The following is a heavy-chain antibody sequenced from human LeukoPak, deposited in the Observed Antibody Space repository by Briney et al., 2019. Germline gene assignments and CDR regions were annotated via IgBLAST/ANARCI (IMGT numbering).Heavy chain of an antibody. CDR2: IKQDGSEK. J-gene: IGHJ4*02. CDR1: GFTFNSYW. CDR3: ARDRRWQQWLVRYFDY. D-gene: IGHD6-19*01. V-gene: IGHV3-7*01. Sequence: GGSLRLSCAASGFTFNSYWMSWVRQAPGKGLEWVANIKQDGSEKYYVDSVKGRFTISRDNAKNSLYLQMNSLRAEDTAVYYCARDRRWQQWLVRYFDYWGQGTLVTVSS.